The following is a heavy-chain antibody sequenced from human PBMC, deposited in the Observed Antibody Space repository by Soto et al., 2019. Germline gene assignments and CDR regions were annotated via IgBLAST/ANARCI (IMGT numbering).Heavy chain of an antibody. V-gene: IGHV4-31*03. CDR1: GGSISSVGYF. J-gene: IGHJ4*02. CDR2: ISYSGST. Sequence: QVQLESSGPGLVKPSQTLSLTCTVSGGSISSVGYFWTWIRQHPAKGLEWIGHISYSGSTYFIPSLRSRLSMSVDTSKNQFSLNLTSVTVADPALYYCARLNSGWHQTFDSWGQGTLVTVSS. D-gene: IGHD6-25*01. CDR3: ARLNSGWHQTFDS.